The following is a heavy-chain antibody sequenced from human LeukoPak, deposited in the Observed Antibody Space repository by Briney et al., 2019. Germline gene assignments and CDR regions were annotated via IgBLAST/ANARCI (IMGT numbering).Heavy chain of an antibody. D-gene: IGHD1-26*01. Sequence: SETLSLTCTVSGGSISSYYWSWIRQPPGKGLEWIGYIYYSGSTNYNPSLKSRVTISVDTSKNQFSLKLSSVTAADTAVYYCASIGNSGSYYYFDYWGQGTLVTVSS. CDR3: ASIGNSGSYYYFDY. J-gene: IGHJ4*02. CDR1: GGSISSYY. V-gene: IGHV4-59*01. CDR2: IYYSGST.